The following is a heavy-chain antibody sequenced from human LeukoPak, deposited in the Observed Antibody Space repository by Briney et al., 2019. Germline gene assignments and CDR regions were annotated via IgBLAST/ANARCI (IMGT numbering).Heavy chain of an antibody. V-gene: IGHV3-23*01. CDR2: ISGSGGTT. CDR3: AKDPYRASSGLVDY. CDR1: GFTFSNYA. Sequence: PGVSLRLSCATSGFTFSNYAVSWVRQAPGQGLEWVSSISGSGGTTYYADSVKGRFTISRDNSKNTLYLQMNSLRAEDTAVYYCAKDPYRASSGLVDYWGQGTLVTVSS. D-gene: IGHD5-12*01. J-gene: IGHJ4*02.